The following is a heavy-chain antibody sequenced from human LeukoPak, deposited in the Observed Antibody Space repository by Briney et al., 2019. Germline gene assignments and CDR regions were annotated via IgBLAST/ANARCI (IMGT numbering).Heavy chain of an antibody. Sequence: GGSPRLSCAASGFTFSNYGIHWVRQAPGKGLGWVAFIQYDGSNKYYADSVKGRFTISRDNSKNTLYLQMNSLRAEDTAVYYCAKLPLRGSPSDYWGQGTLVTVSS. CDR3: AKLPLRGSPSDY. D-gene: IGHD1-26*01. V-gene: IGHV3-30*02. J-gene: IGHJ4*02. CDR2: IQYDGSNK. CDR1: GFTFSNYG.